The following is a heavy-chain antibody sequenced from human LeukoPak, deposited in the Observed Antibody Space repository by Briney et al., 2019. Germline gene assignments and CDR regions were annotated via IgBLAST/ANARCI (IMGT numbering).Heavy chain of an antibody. CDR1: GGSISSYY. CDR3: ARVTYSGSYPPDY. V-gene: IGHV4-59*12. J-gene: IGHJ4*02. D-gene: IGHD1-26*01. Sequence: PSETLSLTCTVSGGSISSYYWSWIRQPLGKGLEWIGYIYYSGSTNYNPSLKSRVTISVDTSKNQFSLKLSSVTAADTAVYYCARVTYSGSYPPDYWGQGTLVTVSS. CDR2: IYYSGST.